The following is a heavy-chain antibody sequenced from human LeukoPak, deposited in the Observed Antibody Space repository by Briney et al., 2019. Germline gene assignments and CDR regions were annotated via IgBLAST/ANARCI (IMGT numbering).Heavy chain of an antibody. D-gene: IGHD6-19*01. CDR1: GGSFSGYY. Sequence: SGTLSLTCAVYGGSFSGYYWSWIRQPPGKGLEWIGEINHSGSTNYNPSLKSRVTISVDTSKNQFSLKLSSVTAADTAVYYCARGTVAGAFGYYYYYGMDVWGQGTTVTVSS. CDR2: INHSGST. J-gene: IGHJ6*02. V-gene: IGHV4-34*01. CDR3: ARGTVAGAFGYYYYYGMDV.